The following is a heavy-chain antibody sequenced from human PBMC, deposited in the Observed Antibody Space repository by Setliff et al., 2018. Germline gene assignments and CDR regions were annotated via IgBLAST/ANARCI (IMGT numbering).Heavy chain of an antibody. Sequence: PGGSLRLSCETSGFIFANYALSWVRQAPGEGLEWVANIKQDGSEKYYVDSVGGRFTVSRDNAQNSLFLQMNNLRAEDTAVYYCAASHSGYFGYWGQGTLVTVSS. J-gene: IGHJ4*02. CDR1: GFIFANYA. CDR3: AASHSGYFGY. V-gene: IGHV3-7*03. CDR2: IKQDGSEK. D-gene: IGHD6-19*01.